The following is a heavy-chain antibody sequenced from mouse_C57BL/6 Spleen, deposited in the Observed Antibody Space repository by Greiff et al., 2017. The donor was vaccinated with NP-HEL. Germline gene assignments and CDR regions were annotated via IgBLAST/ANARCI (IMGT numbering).Heavy chain of an antibody. CDR1: GFTFSSYG. Sequence: EVKLVDSGGDLVKPGGSLKLSCAASGFTFSSYGMSWVRQTPDKRLEWVATISSGGSYTYYPDSVKGRFTISRDNAKNTLYLQMSSLKSEDTAMYYCARGLRNYAMDYWGQGTSVTVSS. CDR3: ARGLRNYAMDY. V-gene: IGHV5-6*02. CDR2: ISSGGSYT. J-gene: IGHJ4*01. D-gene: IGHD1-1*01.